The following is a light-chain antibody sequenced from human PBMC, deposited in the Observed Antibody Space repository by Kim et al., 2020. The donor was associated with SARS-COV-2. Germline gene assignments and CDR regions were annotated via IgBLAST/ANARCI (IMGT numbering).Light chain of an antibody. Sequence: VSVALGQTATISCGGNNIGSKNVHWLKQRPGLAPVLVIYNDNNRPSGVPERFSGSNSGNTATLTISSAQAGDEANYYCQLWDSTVVFGGGTQLTVL. CDR2: NDN. CDR3: QLWDSTVV. J-gene: IGLJ2*01. V-gene: IGLV3-9*01. CDR1: NIGSKN.